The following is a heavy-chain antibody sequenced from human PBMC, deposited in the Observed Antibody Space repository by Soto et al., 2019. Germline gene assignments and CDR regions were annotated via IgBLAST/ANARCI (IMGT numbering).Heavy chain of an antibody. CDR2: ISAYNGNT. CDR1: GYTFTSYG. V-gene: IGHV1-18*01. Sequence: ASVKVSCKASGYTFTSYGISWVRQAPGQGLEWMGWISAYNGNTNYAQKLQGRVTMTTDTSTSTAYMELRSLRSDDTAVYYCARDRENSSGWSLYDAFDIWGQWTMVTVSS. J-gene: IGHJ3*02. CDR3: ARDRENSSGWSLYDAFDI. D-gene: IGHD6-19*01.